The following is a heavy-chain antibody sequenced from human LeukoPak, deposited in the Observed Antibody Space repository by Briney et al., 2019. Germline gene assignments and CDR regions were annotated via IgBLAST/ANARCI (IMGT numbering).Heavy chain of an antibody. J-gene: IGHJ4*02. D-gene: IGHD6-6*01. V-gene: IGHV3-74*03. CDR3: TRSEYSFDY. CDR2: VNSDGSSA. CDR1: GFTFSSFW. Sequence: GGSLRLSCAAAGFTFSSFWMHWVRQVPGEGLVWVSRVNSDGSSATYADSVKGRFTISRDNAKNTLYLQMNSLRAEDTAVYYCTRSEYSFDYWGQGSLVTVSS.